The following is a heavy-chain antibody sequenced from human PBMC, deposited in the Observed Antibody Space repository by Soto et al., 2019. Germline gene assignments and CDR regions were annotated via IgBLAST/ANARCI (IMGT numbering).Heavy chain of an antibody. J-gene: IGHJ4*02. CDR2: IGPESGAT. D-gene: IGHD1-26*01. CDR1: GYTLTGCY. CDR3: GRGRSGQIVVFY. V-gene: IGHV1-2*02. Sequence: ASVKVSCKASGYTLTGCYMHWVRQAPEQGPEWMGEIGPESGATRYAQRFQGRVTMTRDMSITTVYMELNNLSPDDTAVYYCGRGRSGQIVVFYWGQGTPVTVSS.